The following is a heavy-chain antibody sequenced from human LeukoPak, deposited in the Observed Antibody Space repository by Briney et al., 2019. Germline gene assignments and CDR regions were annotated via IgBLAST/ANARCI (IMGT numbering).Heavy chain of an antibody. CDR1: GYTFTGYY. D-gene: IGHD6-19*01. CDR3: ARQRSGWSYDAFDI. Sequence: GASVKVSCKASGYTFTGYYMHWVRQAPGHGLEWMGRINPDSGGTTYVQKFQGRVTMTSDTSISTAYMELSRLRSDDTAVFYCARQRSGWSYDAFDIWGQGTMVTVSS. J-gene: IGHJ3*02. CDR2: INPDSGGT. V-gene: IGHV1-2*06.